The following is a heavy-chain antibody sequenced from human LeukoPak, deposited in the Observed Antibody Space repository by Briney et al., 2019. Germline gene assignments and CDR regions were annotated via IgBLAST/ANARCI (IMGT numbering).Heavy chain of an antibody. CDR2: IYPGDSDT. D-gene: IGHD2-8*01. Sequence: GESLKISCKGSGYSFTSYWIGWVRQMPGKGLEWMGIIYPGDSDTRYSPSFQGQVTISADKSISTAYLQWSSLKASDTAMYYCARGDGRDIVLIVYAEYFDYWGQGTLVTVSS. CDR1: GYSFTSYW. CDR3: ARGDGRDIVLIVYAEYFDY. J-gene: IGHJ4*02. V-gene: IGHV5-51*01.